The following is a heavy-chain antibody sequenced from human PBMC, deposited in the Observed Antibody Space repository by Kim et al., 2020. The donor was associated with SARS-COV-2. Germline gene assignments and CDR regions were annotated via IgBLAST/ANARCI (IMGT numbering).Heavy chain of an antibody. J-gene: IGHJ5*02. D-gene: IGHD2-8*01. CDR2: LYPSDSTT. CDR3: ARPSRGGTSVS. V-gene: IGHV5-51*01. CDR1: GYTFTSYW. Sequence: GESLKISCKTSGYTFTSYWIGWVRQMPGKGLEWMGILYPSDSTTKYSPSFKGQVSLSADKSISTAYLQWNSLKASDTAIYYCARPSRGGTSVSWGQGTLVTVSS.